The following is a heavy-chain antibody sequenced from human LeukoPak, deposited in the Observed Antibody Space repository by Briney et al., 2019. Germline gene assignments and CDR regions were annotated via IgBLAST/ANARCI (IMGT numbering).Heavy chain of an antibody. V-gene: IGHV1-69*06. Sequence: SVKVSCKASGGTFSSYAISWVRQAPGQGLEWMGGIIPIFGTADYAQKFQGRVTITADKSTSTAYMELSSLRSEDTAVYYCARGWFGELFGLAFDIWGQGTMVTVSS. CDR3: ARGWFGELFGLAFDI. CDR2: IIPIFGTA. D-gene: IGHD3-10*01. CDR1: GGTFSSYA. J-gene: IGHJ3*02.